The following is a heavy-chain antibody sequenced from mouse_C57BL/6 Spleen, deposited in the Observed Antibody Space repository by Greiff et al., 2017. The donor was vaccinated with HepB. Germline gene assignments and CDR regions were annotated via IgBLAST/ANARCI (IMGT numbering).Heavy chain of an antibody. CDR3: ARSVTTVVEPFAY. CDR1: GYSFTGYY. D-gene: IGHD1-1*01. Sequence: VQLQQSGPELVKPGASVKISCKASGYSFTGYYMNWVKQSPEKSLEWIGEINPSTGGTTYNQKFKAKATLTVDKSSSTAYMQLKSLTSEDSAVYYCARSVTTVVEPFAYWGQGTLVTVSA. CDR2: INPSTGGT. J-gene: IGHJ3*01. V-gene: IGHV1-42*01.